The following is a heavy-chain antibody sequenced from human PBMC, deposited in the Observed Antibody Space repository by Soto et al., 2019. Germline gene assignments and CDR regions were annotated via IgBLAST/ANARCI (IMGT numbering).Heavy chain of an antibody. Sequence: GASVKVSCKVSGYTFTDYYMHWVQQAPGKGLEWMGLVDPEDGETIYAEKFQGRVTITADTSTDTAYMELSSLRSEDTAVYYCATLPYYYDSSGYSLDYWGQGTLVTVSS. CDR1: GYTFTDYY. D-gene: IGHD3-22*01. V-gene: IGHV1-69-2*01. CDR3: ATLPYYYDSSGYSLDY. CDR2: VDPEDGET. J-gene: IGHJ4*02.